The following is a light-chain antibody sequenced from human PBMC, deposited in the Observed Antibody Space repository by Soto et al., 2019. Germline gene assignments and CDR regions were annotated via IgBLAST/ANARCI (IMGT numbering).Light chain of an antibody. CDR2: GAS. CDR3: QHERT. J-gene: IGKJ1*01. Sequence: DVEITQSPTTLSASVGDRVTITCRASQSISSWLAWYQQKPGKAPKLLIYGASSLERGVPSRFSGSGSGTEFTLTITSLQPEDFATYYCQHERTFGQGTKVDIK. V-gene: IGKV1-5*01. CDR1: QSISSW.